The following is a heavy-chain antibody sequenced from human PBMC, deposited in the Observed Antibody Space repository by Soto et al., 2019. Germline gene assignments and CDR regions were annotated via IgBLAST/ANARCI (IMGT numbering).Heavy chain of an antibody. Sequence: LXLTXXVSGGSISSGGYYWSWIRQHPGKGLEWIGYIYYSGSTYYNPSLKSRVTISVDTSKNQFSLKLSSVTAADTAVYYCASVRYYYGMDVWGQGTTVTVSS. J-gene: IGHJ6*02. CDR3: ASVRYYYGMDV. V-gene: IGHV4-31*02. CDR2: IYYSGST. CDR1: GGSISSGGYY.